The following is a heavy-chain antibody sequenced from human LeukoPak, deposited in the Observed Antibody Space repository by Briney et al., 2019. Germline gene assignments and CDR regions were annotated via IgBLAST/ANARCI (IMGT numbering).Heavy chain of an antibody. CDR2: ISSSSSYI. V-gene: IGHV3-21*01. CDR1: GFTFSSYS. CDR3: ARDGNYYGSGVDYFDY. D-gene: IGHD3-10*01. J-gene: IGHJ4*02. Sequence: GGSLRLSCAASGFTFSSYSMNWVRQAPGKGLEWVSSISSSSSYIYYADSVKGRFTISRDNAKNSLYLQMNSLRAEDTAVYYCARDGNYYGSGVDYFDYWGQGTLVTVSS.